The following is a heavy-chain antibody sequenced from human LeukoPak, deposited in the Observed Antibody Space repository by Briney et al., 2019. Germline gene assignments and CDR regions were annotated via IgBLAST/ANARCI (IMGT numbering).Heavy chain of an antibody. J-gene: IGHJ4*02. V-gene: IGHV3-33*01. D-gene: IGHD6-19*01. CDR3: ARGAGIAVAPFDY. Sequence: GRSLRLSCAASGFTFSSYGMHWVRQVPGKGLEWVAVIWYDGSNKYYADSVKGRFTISRDNSKNTLYLQMNSLRAEDTAVYYCARGAGIAVAPFDYWGQGTLVTVSS. CDR2: IWYDGSNK. CDR1: GFTFSSYG.